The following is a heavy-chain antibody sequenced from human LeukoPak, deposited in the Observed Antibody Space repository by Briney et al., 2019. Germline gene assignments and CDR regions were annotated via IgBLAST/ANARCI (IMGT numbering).Heavy chain of an antibody. D-gene: IGHD4-17*01. Sequence: GGSLRLSCAASGFTFSGSAMHWVRQASGKGLEWVGRIRSKANSYATAYAASVKGRFTISRDDSKNTAYLQMNSLKTEDTAVYYCTTLSYGDCERSIYYYGMDVWGQGTTVTVSS. CDR3: TTLSYGDCERSIYYYGMDV. J-gene: IGHJ6*02. V-gene: IGHV3-73*01. CDR2: IRSKANSYAT. CDR1: GFTFSGSA.